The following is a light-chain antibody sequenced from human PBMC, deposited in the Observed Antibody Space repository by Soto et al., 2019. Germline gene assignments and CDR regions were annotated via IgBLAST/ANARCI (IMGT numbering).Light chain of an antibody. J-gene: IGLJ1*01. CDR3: SSYTSSSSGV. V-gene: IGLV2-14*01. CDR1: SSDVGGFNY. CDR2: EVR. Sequence: QSALTQPASVSGSPGQSITISCTGTSSDVGGFNYVSWYQQHPGKTPKLLIYEVRLRPTGVSDRFSGSKSGNTASLTISGLQAEDEADYYFSSYTSSSSGVFGTGTKVTVL.